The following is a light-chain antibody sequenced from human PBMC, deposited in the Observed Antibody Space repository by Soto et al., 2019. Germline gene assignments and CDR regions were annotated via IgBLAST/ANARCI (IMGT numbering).Light chain of an antibody. CDR2: KAS. V-gene: IGKV1-5*03. CDR3: LQYSSYWT. J-gene: IGKJ1*01. CDR1: QSISSW. Sequence: DIQMTQSPSTLSASVGDRVTITCRASQSISSWLAWYQQKPGKAPKLLIYKASSLESGVPSRFSGSGSGTVFTLTISCLLSYDFASSCCLQYSSYWTFGQGTNVEIK.